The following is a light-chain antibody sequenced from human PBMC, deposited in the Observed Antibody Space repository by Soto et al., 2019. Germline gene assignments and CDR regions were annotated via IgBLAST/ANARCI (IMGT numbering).Light chain of an antibody. CDR2: KIS. V-gene: IGKV2-24*01. J-gene: IGKJ1*01. Sequence: DIVLTQTPLSSPVTLGQPASISCRSSQSLVHSDGNTYLSWLQQRPGQPPRLLIYKISSRFSGVPDTSSGSGAGTDVTLTISRVEGEGAGVYYCMQRAQFPWAFGQGTKVEIK. CDR1: QSLVHSDGNTY. CDR3: MQRAQFPWA.